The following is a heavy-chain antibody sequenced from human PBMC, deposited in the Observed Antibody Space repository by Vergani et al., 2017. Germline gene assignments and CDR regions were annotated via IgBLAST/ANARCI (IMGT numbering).Heavy chain of an antibody. V-gene: IGHV1-69*02. CDR3: ASAVVTDYYYYGMDV. Sequence: QVQLVQSGSEVKKPGSSVKVSCKASGGTFSRYTITWVRQAPGQGLEWMGRIIPILGIANYAQKFQGRVTITADKSTSTAYMELSSLRSEDTAVYYCASAVVTDYYYYGMDVWGQGTTVTVSS. J-gene: IGHJ6*02. CDR1: GGTFSRYT. D-gene: IGHD4-23*01. CDR2: IIPILGIA.